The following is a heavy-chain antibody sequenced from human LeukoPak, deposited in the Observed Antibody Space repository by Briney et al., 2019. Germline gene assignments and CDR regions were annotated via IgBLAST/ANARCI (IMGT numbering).Heavy chain of an antibody. V-gene: IGHV3-23*01. CDR2: ISGSGGST. Sequence: QAGGSLRLSCAASGFTFSSYAMSWVRQAPGKGLEWVSSISGSGGSTYYADYVKGRFTISRDNSKNTLDLQMNSLRAEDTAVYYCAKSSLVTPYDYWGHGTLVSVSS. CDR3: AKSSLVTPYDY. D-gene: IGHD2-15*01. J-gene: IGHJ4*01. CDR1: GFTFSSYA.